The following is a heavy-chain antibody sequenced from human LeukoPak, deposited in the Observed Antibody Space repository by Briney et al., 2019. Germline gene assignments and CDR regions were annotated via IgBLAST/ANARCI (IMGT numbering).Heavy chain of an antibody. J-gene: IGHJ4*02. V-gene: IGHV3-23*01. CDR1: GFSFSNYA. D-gene: IGHD3-10*01. CDR3: AKDRPTGIYYLTGNVDY. CDR2: ISGSGGST. Sequence: PGGSLRLSCAASGFSFSNYAMSWVRQAPGKGLDWVSGISGSGGSTFYEVSVKVRFTISRDNSKDTLYLQMNSLRAEDTAVYYCAKDRPTGIYYLTGNVDYWGQGTQVTVSS.